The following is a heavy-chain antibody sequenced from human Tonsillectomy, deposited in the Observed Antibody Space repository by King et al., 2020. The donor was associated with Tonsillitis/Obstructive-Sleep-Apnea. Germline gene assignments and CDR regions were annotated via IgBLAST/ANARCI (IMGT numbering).Heavy chain of an antibody. J-gene: IGHJ4*02. V-gene: IGHV1-18*01. CDR2: ISPYNGDT. CDR3: ARYSMSHYYDSSAYYTFDY. Sequence: VQLVESGAEVKKPGASVKVSCKASGYTFTNYGISWVRQAPGQGLEWMGWISPYNGDTNYAQKLQDRVTMTTGTSTSTAYMELRSLRSDDTAVYYCARYSMSHYYDSSAYYTFDYWGQGTLVTVSS. CDR1: GYTFTNYG. D-gene: IGHD3-22*01.